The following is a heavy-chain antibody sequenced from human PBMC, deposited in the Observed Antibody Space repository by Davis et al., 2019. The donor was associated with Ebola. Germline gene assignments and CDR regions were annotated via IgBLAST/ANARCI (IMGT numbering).Heavy chain of an antibody. CDR2: ISAYNGNT. D-gene: IGHD3-3*01. J-gene: IGHJ6*03. V-gene: IGHV1-18*01. CDR1: GYTFTSYG. Sequence: ASVQVSCNASGYTFTSYGISWVRQAPGPGLEWMGWISAYNGNTNYAQKLQGRFPMTTVTPTSTAYMALRSLRSDDTAVYYCARAGDFWSGYYSPYYYYMDVWGKGTTVTVSS. CDR3: ARAGDFWSGYYSPYYYYMDV.